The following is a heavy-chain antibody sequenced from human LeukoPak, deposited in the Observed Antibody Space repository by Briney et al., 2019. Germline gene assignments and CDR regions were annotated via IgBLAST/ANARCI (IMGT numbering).Heavy chain of an antibody. J-gene: IGHJ4*02. Sequence: SETLSLTCTVSGGSISSSSYYWGWIRQPPGKGLEWIGSIYYSGSTYYNPSLKSRVTISVDTSKNQFSLKLSSVTAADTAVYYCARVKRFGELAHFDYWGQGTLVTVSS. V-gene: IGHV4-39*07. CDR1: GGSISSSSYY. D-gene: IGHD3-10*01. CDR2: IYYSGST. CDR3: ARVKRFGELAHFDY.